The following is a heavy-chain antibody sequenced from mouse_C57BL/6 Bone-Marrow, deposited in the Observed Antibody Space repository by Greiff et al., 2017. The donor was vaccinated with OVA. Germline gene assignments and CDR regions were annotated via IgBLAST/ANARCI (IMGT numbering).Heavy chain of an antibody. J-gene: IGHJ2*01. D-gene: IGHD2-1*01. CDR1: GYAFTNYL. V-gene: IGHV1-54*01. Sequence: QVQLQQSGAELVRPGTSVKVSCKASGYAFTNYLIERVKQRPGQGLEWIGVINPGRGGTNYNEKFKGKATLTADKSSSTAYMQLSSLTSEDSAVYFCARWGNFYFDYWGQGTTLTVSS. CDR3: ARWGNFYFDY. CDR2: INPGRGGT.